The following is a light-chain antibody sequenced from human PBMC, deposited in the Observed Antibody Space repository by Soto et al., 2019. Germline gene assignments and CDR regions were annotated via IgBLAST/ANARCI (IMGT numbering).Light chain of an antibody. CDR2: DGS. V-gene: IGLV2-14*03. CDR1: TSDVGGYNY. Sequence: QSVLTQPASVSGSPGQSDTISCTATTSDVGGYNYLSWYQQHPGKAPKLILYDGSSRPSGVSNRFSGSKSGNTASLIISGLQPEDEADYHCSSYTRTTVVFGGGTKLTVL. J-gene: IGLJ2*01. CDR3: SSYTRTTVV.